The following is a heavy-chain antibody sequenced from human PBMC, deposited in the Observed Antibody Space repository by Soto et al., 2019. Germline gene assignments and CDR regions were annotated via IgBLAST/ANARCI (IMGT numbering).Heavy chain of an antibody. Sequence: HGESLKISCKGSGYSFTSYWIGWVRQMPGKGLEWMGIIYPGDSDTRYSPSFQGQVTISADKSISTAYLQWSSLKASDTAMYYCARHSHDYSNYIVCMDVWGQGTTVTVSS. CDR1: GYSFTSYW. V-gene: IGHV5-51*01. D-gene: IGHD4-4*01. CDR2: IYPGDSDT. CDR3: ARHSHDYSNYIVCMDV. J-gene: IGHJ6*02.